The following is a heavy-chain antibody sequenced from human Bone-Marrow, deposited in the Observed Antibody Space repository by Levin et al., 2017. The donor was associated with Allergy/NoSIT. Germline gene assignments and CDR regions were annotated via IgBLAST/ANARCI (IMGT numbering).Heavy chain of an antibody. Sequence: GASVKVSCKPSGYSFTANYIHWVRQAPGQGLEWMAWVDPNSGDTYYAQIFQGRVTVTRDTSINTAYMEVTRLASDDTAIYYCATDFPTGTSAFGYWGQGTLVTVSS. CDR2: VDPNSGDT. V-gene: IGHV1-2*02. D-gene: IGHD4-17*01. CDR3: ATDFPTGTSAFGY. CDR1: GYSFTANY. J-gene: IGHJ4*02.